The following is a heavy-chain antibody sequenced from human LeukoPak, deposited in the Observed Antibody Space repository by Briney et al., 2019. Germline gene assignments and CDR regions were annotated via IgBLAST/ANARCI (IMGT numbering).Heavy chain of an antibody. CDR2: IVVGSGNT. D-gene: IGHD1-26*01. CDR3: AAGNSGSYYEPYYYGMDV. J-gene: IGHJ6*02. CDR1: GFTFTSSA. Sequence: SVKVSCKASGFTFTSSAVQWVRQARGQRLEWIGWIVVGSGNTNYAQKFQERVTITRDMSTSTAYMELSSLRSEDTAVYYCAAGNSGSYYEPYYYGMDVWGQETTVTVSS. V-gene: IGHV1-58*01.